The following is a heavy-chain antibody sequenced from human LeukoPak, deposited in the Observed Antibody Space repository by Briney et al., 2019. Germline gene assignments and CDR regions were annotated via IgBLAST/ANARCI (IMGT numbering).Heavy chain of an antibody. J-gene: IGHJ6*03. D-gene: IGHD3-9*01. CDR3: ARDGLRYFDWLTDYPHYYYYMDV. CDR1: GYTFTSYG. Sequence: GASVKVSCKASGYTFTSYGISWVRQAPGQGLEWMGWISACNGNTNYAQKLQGRVTMTTDTSTSTAYMELRSLRSDDTAVYYCARDGLRYFDWLTDYPHYYYYMDVWGKGTTVTVSS. CDR2: ISACNGNT. V-gene: IGHV1-18*01.